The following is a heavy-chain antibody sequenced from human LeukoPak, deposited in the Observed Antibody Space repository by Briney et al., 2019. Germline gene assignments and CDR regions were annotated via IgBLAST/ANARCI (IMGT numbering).Heavy chain of an antibody. D-gene: IGHD3-22*01. CDR2: IKSKSDGGTT. Sequence: GGFLRLSCAASGLTFTHAWMSWVRQTPGKGLEWVGRIKSKSDGGTTAYAAPVKGRFTISRDDSKNTVYLQMNSLKTEDTAVYYCTTEPIDYYDTSGYFDYWGQGTLVTVSS. CDR1: GLTFTHAW. J-gene: IGHJ4*02. CDR3: TTEPIDYYDTSGYFDY. V-gene: IGHV3-15*01.